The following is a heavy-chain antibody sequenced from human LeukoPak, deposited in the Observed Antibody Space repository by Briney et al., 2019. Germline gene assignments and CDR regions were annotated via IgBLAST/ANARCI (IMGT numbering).Heavy chain of an antibody. Sequence: GGSLRLSCAASGFTFSSYSMNRVRQAPGKGLEWVSSISSSSSYIYYADSVKGRFTISRDNAKNSLYLQMNSLRAEDTAVYYCARDGGYYYDSSTDYWGQGTLVTVSS. CDR3: ARDGGYYYDSSTDY. V-gene: IGHV3-21*01. CDR1: GFTFSSYS. J-gene: IGHJ4*02. D-gene: IGHD3-22*01. CDR2: ISSSSSYI.